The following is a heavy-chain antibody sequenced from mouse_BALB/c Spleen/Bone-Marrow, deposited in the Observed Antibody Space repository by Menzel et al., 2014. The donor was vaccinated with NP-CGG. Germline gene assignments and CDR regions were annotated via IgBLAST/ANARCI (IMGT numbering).Heavy chain of an antibody. CDR3: VRNYYGYDGYFDY. Sequence: EVMLVESGGGLVKPGGSLKLSCTASGFSFNSYGMSWVRQTPEKRLEWVATITNGGNYTYYPDSVKGRFTISRDNVKNNLYLQMRSLRSEDTALYYCVRNYYGYDGYFDYWGQGTTLTASS. CDR1: GFSFNSYG. D-gene: IGHD2-2*01. J-gene: IGHJ2*01. CDR2: ITNGGNYT. V-gene: IGHV5-9-2*01.